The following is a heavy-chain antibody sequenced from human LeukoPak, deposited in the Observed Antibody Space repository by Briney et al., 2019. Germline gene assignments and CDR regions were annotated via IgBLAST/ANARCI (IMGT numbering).Heavy chain of an antibody. CDR1: GYTLTELS. J-gene: IGHJ1*01. D-gene: IGHD2-15*01. Sequence: ASVKVSCKVSGYTLTELSMHWVRQAPGKGLEWMGGFDPEDGETIYAQKFQGRVTMTEDTPTDTAYMELSSLRSEDTAVYYCATGILGYCSGGSCKSEYFQHWGQGTLVTVSS. CDR3: ATGILGYCSGGSCKSEYFQH. CDR2: FDPEDGET. V-gene: IGHV1-24*01.